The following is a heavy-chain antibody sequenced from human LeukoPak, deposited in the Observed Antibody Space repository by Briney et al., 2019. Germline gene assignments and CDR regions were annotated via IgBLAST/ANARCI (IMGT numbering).Heavy chain of an antibody. D-gene: IGHD2-21*01. Sequence: SETLSLTCAVYGGSFSGYYWSWIRQPPGKGLEWIGEINHSGSTNYNPSLKSRVTISVDTSKNQFSLKLSSVTAADTAVYYCARVGYYPDYYMDVWGKGTTVTVSS. V-gene: IGHV4-34*01. CDR2: INHSGST. J-gene: IGHJ6*03. CDR1: GGSFSGYY. CDR3: ARVGYYPDYYMDV.